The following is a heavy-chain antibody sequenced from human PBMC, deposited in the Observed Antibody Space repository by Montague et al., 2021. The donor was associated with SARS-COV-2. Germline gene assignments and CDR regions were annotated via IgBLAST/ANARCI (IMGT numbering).Heavy chain of an antibody. V-gene: IGHV4-59*01. CDR1: GGSISSNC. D-gene: IGHD1-1*01. CDR3: ARVGVEDCYMDF. CDR2: VNQRGST. Sequence: SETLSLTCTVSGGSISSNCWNWIWQPQGKGMERNGNVNQRGSTNYKPYLKSRVTISVDTSKKQFSLKLNSVTAADTAVYYCARVGVEDCYMDFWGRGTPVTVSS. J-gene: IGHJ4*02.